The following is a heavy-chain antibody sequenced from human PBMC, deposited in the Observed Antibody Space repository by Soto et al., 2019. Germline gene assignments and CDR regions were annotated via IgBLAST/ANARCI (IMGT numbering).Heavy chain of an antibody. CDR3: AMFPYYDFWSGYYRPTWFDY. V-gene: IGHV4-59*08. CDR1: GGSISSYY. J-gene: IGHJ4*02. Sequence: SETLSLTCTVSGGSISSYYWSWIRQPPGKGLEWNGYIYYSRSTNYNPSHKSRVTITVDTSKNQYSLKLSSVTAADTAVYYCAMFPYYDFWSGYYRPTWFDYWGQGTLVTVSS. D-gene: IGHD3-3*01. CDR2: IYYSRST.